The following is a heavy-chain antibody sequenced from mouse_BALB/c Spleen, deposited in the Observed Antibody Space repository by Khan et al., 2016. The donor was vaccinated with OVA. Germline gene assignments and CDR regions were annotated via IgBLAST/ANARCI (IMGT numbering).Heavy chain of an antibody. CDR2: IDPSSGAT. CDR3: ARHGYVAWFTY. Sequence: VQLQQSGPELMKPGASVKMSCKASGYSFTSYYIHWMIESPGPSLEWIGYIDPSSGATTYNQKFKGKATLTVAKSSNTAYIHLRNLTSEDSAVYYCARHGYVAWFTYWGQGTLVTVSA. CDR1: GYSFTSYY. D-gene: IGHD2-2*01. V-gene: IGHV1-31*01. J-gene: IGHJ3*01.